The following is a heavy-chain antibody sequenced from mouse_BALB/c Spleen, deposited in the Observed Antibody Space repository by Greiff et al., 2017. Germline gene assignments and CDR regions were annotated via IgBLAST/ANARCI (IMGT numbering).Heavy chain of an antibody. CDR1: GFTFSSYA. V-gene: IGHV5-6-5*01. D-gene: IGHD3-3*01. CDR2: ISSGGST. CDR3: ARGDMYYAMDY. J-gene: IGHJ4*01. Sequence: EVQLVESGGGLVKPGGSLKLSCAASGFTFSSYAMSWVRQTPEKRLEWVASISSGGSTYYPDSVKGRFTISRDNARNILYLQMSSLRSEDTAMYYCARGDMYYAMDYWGQGTSVTVSA.